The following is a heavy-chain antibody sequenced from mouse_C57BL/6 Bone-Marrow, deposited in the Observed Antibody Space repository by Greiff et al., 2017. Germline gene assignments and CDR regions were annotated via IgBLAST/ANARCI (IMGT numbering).Heavy chain of an antibody. V-gene: IGHV1-55*01. CDR3: ARYQAWFAY. Sequence: VQLQQPGAELVKPGASVKMSCKASGYTFTSYWITWVKQRPGQGLEWIGDIYPGSGSTNYNEKFKSKATLTVDTCSSTAYMQLSSLTSEDSAVYYCARYQAWFAYWGQGTLVTVSA. CDR1: GYTFTSYW. CDR2: IYPGSGST. J-gene: IGHJ3*01.